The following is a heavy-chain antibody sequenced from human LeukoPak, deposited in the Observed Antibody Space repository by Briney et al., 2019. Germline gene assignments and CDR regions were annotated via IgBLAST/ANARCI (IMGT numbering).Heavy chain of an antibody. CDR2: IHYSARI. CDR1: GYSLSSGYY. Sequence: SETLSLTCTVSGYSLSSGYYWGWIRQPPGKGLEWIGSIHYSARIYYNPSLKSRLTISPDTSKNQFSLKLTSVTAADTAVYYCTREVRSAWASFDPWGQGTLVIVSS. D-gene: IGHD1-26*01. V-gene: IGHV4-38-2*02. J-gene: IGHJ5*02. CDR3: TREVRSAWASFDP.